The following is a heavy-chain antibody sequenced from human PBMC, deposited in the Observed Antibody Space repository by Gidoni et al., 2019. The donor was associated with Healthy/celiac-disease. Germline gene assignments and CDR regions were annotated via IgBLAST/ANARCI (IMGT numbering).Heavy chain of an antibody. CDR2: INHSGST. CDR1: GGSFSGYY. D-gene: IGHD6-13*01. CDR3: ARVPGIEDY. Sequence: QVQLQQWGAGPLKPSETISPPCAVYGGSFSGYYWSCIRQPPGEGLEWIGEINHSGSTNYNPSLKSRVTISVDTSKNQFSLKLSSVTAADTAVYYCARVPGIEDYWGQGTLVTVSS. J-gene: IGHJ4*02. V-gene: IGHV4-34*01.